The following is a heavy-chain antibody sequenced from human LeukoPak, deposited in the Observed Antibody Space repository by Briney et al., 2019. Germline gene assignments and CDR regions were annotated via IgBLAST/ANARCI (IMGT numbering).Heavy chain of an antibody. J-gene: IGHJ4*02. D-gene: IGHD3-3*01. Sequence: GGSLRLSCAASGFTFNGYWMSWVRQAPGKGLEWVAFIRYDGSNKYYADSVKGRFTISRDNSKNTLYLQMNSLRPEDTAVYYCAKDLWRGQPGFDYWGQGTLVTVSS. V-gene: IGHV3-30*02. CDR2: IRYDGSNK. CDR3: AKDLWRGQPGFDY. CDR1: GFTFNGYW.